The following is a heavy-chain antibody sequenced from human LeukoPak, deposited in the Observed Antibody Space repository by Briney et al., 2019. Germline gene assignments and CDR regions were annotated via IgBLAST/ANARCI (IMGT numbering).Heavy chain of an antibody. Sequence: PGGSLRLSCAASGFTFSSYSMNWVRQAPGKGLEWVSSISGSSTYIYYADSVKGRFTISRDNAKNSLYLQMNSLRAEDTAVYYCARIAAAGNIDPWGQGTLVTVSS. CDR3: ARIAAAGNIDP. CDR1: GFTFSSYS. J-gene: IGHJ5*02. CDR2: ISGSSTYI. D-gene: IGHD6-13*01. V-gene: IGHV3-21*01.